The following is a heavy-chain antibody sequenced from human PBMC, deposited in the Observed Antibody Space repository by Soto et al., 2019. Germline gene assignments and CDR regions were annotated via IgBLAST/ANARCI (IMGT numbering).Heavy chain of an antibody. CDR2: INPNSGGT. Sequence: ASVKVSCKASGYTFTGYYMHWVRQAPGQGLEWMGWINPNSGGTNYAQKFQGRVTMTRDTSISTAYMELSRLRSDDTAVYYCARGAALYCSSTSCYNWFDPWGQGTLVTVSS. V-gene: IGHV1-2*02. CDR3: ARGAALYCSSTSCYNWFDP. D-gene: IGHD2-2*01. CDR1: GYTFTGYY. J-gene: IGHJ5*02.